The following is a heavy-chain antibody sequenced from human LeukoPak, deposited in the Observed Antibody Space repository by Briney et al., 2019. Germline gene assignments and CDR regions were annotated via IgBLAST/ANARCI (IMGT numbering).Heavy chain of an antibody. J-gene: IGHJ4*02. CDR3: AKDLIGSYLADY. V-gene: IGHV3-23*01. CDR2: ISGSGGTT. Sequence: PGGSLRLSCAASGFPSSSNAMSWVRQAPGKGLEWVSGISGSGGTTYYADSVKGRFTISRDNSNNTLYLQMNSLRAEDTAVYYCAKDLIGSYLADYWGQGTLVAVSS. CDR1: GFPSSSNA. D-gene: IGHD1-26*01.